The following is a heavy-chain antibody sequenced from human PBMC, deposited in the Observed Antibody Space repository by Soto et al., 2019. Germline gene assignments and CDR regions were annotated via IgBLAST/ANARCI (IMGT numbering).Heavy chain of an antibody. Sequence: QVQLVQSGAEVKKPGSSVKVSCKASGGTFSSYAISWVRQAPGQGLEWMGGIIPIFGTANYAQKFQGRVTITADESTSTAYMALSSLRSEDTAVYYCARGYGEVAYYYYYGMDVWGQGTTVTVSS. CDR2: IIPIFGTA. CDR1: GGTFSSYA. CDR3: ARGYGEVAYYYYYGMDV. V-gene: IGHV1-69*01. D-gene: IGHD3-10*01. J-gene: IGHJ6*02.